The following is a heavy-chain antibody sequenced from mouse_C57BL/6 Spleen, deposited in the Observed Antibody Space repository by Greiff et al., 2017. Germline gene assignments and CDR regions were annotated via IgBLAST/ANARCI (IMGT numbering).Heavy chain of an antibody. Sequence: EVQLVESGGGLVKPGGSLKLSCAASGFTFSNYGMHWVRQAPEKGLEWVAYISSGSSTIYYADTVKGRFTISRDNAKNTLFLQMTSLRCEETAMYYCARGLNYYGSSYGDFAVWGTGTTVTVSA. J-gene: IGHJ1*03. CDR1: GFTFSNYG. V-gene: IGHV5-17*01. D-gene: IGHD1-1*01. CDR2: ISSGSSTI. CDR3: ARGLNYYGSSYGDFAV.